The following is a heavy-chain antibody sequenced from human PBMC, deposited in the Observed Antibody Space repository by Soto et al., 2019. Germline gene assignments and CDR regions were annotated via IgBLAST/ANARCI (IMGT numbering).Heavy chain of an antibody. J-gene: IGHJ4*02. CDR2: IYASGSP. V-gene: IGHV4-59*02. CDR1: GGSVSVYY. CDR3: ARGVGSSPPQY. D-gene: IGHD1-26*01. Sequence: SETLSLTCTISGGSVSVYYWSRIRQSTGQGLEWIGYIYASGSPYYNPSLRSRVTISADTSKNQISLKLTSPTAADTAVYYCARGVGSSPPQYWGRGTLVTVS.